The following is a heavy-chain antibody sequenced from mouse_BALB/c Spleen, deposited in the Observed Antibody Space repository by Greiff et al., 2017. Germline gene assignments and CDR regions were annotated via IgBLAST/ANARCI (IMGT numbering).Heavy chain of an antibody. CDR1: GYSITSDYA. Sequence: EVQGVESGPGLVKPSQSLSLTCTVTGYSITSDYAWNWIRQFPGNKLEWMGYISYSGSTSYNPSLKSRISITRDTSKNTFFLQLNSVTTGDTATYYCASGNIYAMDYWGQGTSVTVSS. CDR3: ASGNIYAMDY. J-gene: IGHJ4*01. CDR2: ISYSGST. D-gene: IGHD2-1*01. V-gene: IGHV3-2*02.